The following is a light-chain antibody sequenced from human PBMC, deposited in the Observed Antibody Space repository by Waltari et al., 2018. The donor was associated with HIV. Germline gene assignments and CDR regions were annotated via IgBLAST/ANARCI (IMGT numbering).Light chain of an antibody. CDR2: EVS. V-gene: IGLV2-14*01. CDR1: RFDVGAYDY. Sequence: QSALTQPASVSGSPGQSITISCAGTRFDVGAYDYVSWYQKNPGKAPKLMISEVSARPSGVSIRFSGSKSGNTASLTISGLQAEDEADYYYASYTVSNTYVFGTGTKVTVL. J-gene: IGLJ1*01. CDR3: ASYTVSNTYV.